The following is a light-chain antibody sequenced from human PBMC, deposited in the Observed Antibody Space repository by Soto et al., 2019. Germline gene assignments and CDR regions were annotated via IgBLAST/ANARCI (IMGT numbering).Light chain of an antibody. J-gene: IGKJ4*01. CDR2: DAS. CDR3: HNYNSVTLT. CDR1: QDIDNY. Sequence: DIQMTQSPSSLSAFVGDRVIISCRASQDIDNYLAWYQQKPGKAPKLLIYDASNLKTGVPSRFSGSGSGTDFTLTISRLQPEDGAIYYCHNYNSVTLTFGGGTKVEI. V-gene: IGKV1-27*01.